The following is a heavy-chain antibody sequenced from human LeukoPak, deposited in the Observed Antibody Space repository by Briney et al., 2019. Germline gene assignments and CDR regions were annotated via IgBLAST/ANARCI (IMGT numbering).Heavy chain of an antibody. J-gene: IGHJ4*02. CDR1: GFTFSSFA. Sequence: GGSLRLSCAASGFTFSSFAMSWVRQAPGKGLEWVSTISGSGGRTNYADSVKGRFTFSRDNSKNTLYLQMNSLRAEDTAVYYCARGYSSSWPDDSWGQGTLVTVSS. D-gene: IGHD6-13*01. CDR3: ARGYSSSWPDDS. CDR2: ISGSGGRT. V-gene: IGHV3-23*01.